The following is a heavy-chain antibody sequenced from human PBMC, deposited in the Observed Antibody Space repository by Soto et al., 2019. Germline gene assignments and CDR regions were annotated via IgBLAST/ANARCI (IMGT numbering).Heavy chain of an antibody. CDR3: ARELQGLYYFDY. Sequence: GASVKVSCKASEYTFSSYTLHWARQAPGQRLEWMGWINAGNGDSKYSQKFQGRVSISRDTSASTASMELSSLTSEDTAVYYCARELQGLYYFDYWGQGTLVTVSS. CDR2: INAGNGDS. V-gene: IGHV1-3*01. D-gene: IGHD4-4*01. CDR1: EYTFSSYT. J-gene: IGHJ4*02.